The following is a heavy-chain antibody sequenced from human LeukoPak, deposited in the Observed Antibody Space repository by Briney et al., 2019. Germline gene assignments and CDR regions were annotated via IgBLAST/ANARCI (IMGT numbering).Heavy chain of an antibody. Sequence: GGSLRLSCAASGFTFSSYEMNWVRQAPGKGLEWVSCISSSGSTIYYADSVKGRFTISRDNAKNSLYLQMNSLRAEDTAVYYCASQGSGWYEFDYWGQGTLVTVSS. D-gene: IGHD6-19*01. V-gene: IGHV3-48*03. CDR2: ISSSGSTI. CDR1: GFTFSSYE. J-gene: IGHJ4*02. CDR3: ASQGSGWYEFDY.